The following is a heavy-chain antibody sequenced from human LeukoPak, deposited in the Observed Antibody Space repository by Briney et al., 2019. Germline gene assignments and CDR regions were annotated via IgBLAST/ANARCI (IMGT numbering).Heavy chain of an antibody. V-gene: IGHV4-39*07. D-gene: IGHD5-12*01. CDR3: ASRRWLRSVDY. Sequence: SDTLSLTCTVSGASISSSSSYWGWIRQPPGKGLEWLGNIYSRGNTYYKPSLRSRVTISIDTSKNQFSLRLTSVTAADTAVYYCASRRWLRSVDYWGQGTLVTVSS. CDR1: GASISSSSSY. CDR2: IYSRGNT. J-gene: IGHJ4*02.